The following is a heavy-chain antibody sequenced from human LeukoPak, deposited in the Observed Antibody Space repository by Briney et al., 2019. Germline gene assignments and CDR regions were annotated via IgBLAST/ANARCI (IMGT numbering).Heavy chain of an antibody. J-gene: IGHJ4*02. CDR1: GCTFSSYA. CDR2: ISGSGGST. V-gene: IGHV3-23*01. D-gene: IGHD2-2*01. Sequence: PGGSLRLSCAASGCTFSSYAMSWVRQAPGKGLEWVSAISGSGGSTYYADSVKGRFTISRDNSKNTLYLQMNSLRAEDTAVYYCAKGVVVVPAAPFDYWGQGTLVTVSS. CDR3: AKGVVVVPAAPFDY.